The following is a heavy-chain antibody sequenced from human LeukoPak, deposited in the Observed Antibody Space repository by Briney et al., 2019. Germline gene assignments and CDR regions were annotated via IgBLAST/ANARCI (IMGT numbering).Heavy chain of an antibody. D-gene: IGHD3-10*01. CDR1: GFTFSNYG. V-gene: IGHV3-30*19. CDR3: ARSLRVRGVPDYMDV. Sequence: GGSLRLSCAASGFTFSNYGMHWVRQAPGKGLEWVTFIQYDGSNKYYADSVKGRFTISRDNSQNTLYLQMNSLRAEDTAVYYCARSLRVRGVPDYMDVWGKGTTVTISS. J-gene: IGHJ6*03. CDR2: IQYDGSNK.